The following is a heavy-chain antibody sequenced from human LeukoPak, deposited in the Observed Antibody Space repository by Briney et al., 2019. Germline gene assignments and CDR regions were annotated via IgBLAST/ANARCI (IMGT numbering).Heavy chain of an antibody. V-gene: IGHV3-23*01. Sequence: GGSLRLSCVVSGFTFSTSAMSWVRQAPGKGLEWVSGISESGGSTYYADSVKGRFTSSRDNSKNTLYLQMNNLRAEDTAVYYRAKGSFWGQGTLVTVSS. CDR2: ISESGGST. D-gene: IGHD3-10*01. CDR1: GFTFSTSA. J-gene: IGHJ4*02. CDR3: AKGSF.